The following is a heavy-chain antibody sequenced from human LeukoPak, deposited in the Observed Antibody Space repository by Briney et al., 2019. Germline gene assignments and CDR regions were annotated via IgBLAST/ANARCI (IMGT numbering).Heavy chain of an antibody. CDR2: IYYSGST. CDR3: ARDQGLIAYSSSWYKAFFGMDV. D-gene: IGHD6-13*01. V-gene: IGHV4-59*01. CDR1: GGSISSYY. Sequence: SETLSLTCTVSGGSISSYYWSWIRQPPGKGLEWIGYIYYSGSTNYNPSLKSRVTISVDTSKNQFSLKLSSVTAADTAVYYCARDQGLIAYSSSWYKAFFGMDVWGQGTTVTVSS. J-gene: IGHJ6*02.